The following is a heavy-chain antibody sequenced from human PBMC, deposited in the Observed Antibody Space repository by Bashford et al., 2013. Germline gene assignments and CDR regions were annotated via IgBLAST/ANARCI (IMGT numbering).Heavy chain of an antibody. J-gene: IGHJ6*02. V-gene: IGHV1-8*01. Sequence: ASVKVSCKASGYTFTSYDINWVRQATGQGLEWMGWMNPNSGNTGYAQKFQGRVTMTRNTSISTAYMELSSLRSEDTAVYYCARVITIFGVATGWYYYYGMDVWGQGTTVTVSS. CDR1: GYTFTSYD. D-gene: IGHD3-3*01. CDR3: ARVITIFGVATGWYYYYGMDV. CDR2: MNPNSGNT.